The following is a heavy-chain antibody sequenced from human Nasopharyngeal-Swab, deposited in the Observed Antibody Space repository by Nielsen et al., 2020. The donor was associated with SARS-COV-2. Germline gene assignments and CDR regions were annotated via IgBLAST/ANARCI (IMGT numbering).Heavy chain of an antibody. Sequence: SETLSLTCTVSGGSISSYYWSWIRQPAGKGLEWIGRIYTSGSTNYNPSLKSRVTISVDTSKNQFSLKLSSVTAADTAVYYCARGPYGDYYYYYYGMDVWGQGTTVTVSS. J-gene: IGHJ6*02. V-gene: IGHV4-4*07. D-gene: IGHD4-17*01. CDR3: ARGPYGDYYYYYYGMDV. CDR1: GGSISSYY. CDR2: IYTSGST.